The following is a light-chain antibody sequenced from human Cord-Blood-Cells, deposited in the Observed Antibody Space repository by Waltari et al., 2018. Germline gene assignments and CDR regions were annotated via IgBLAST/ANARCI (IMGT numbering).Light chain of an antibody. V-gene: IGKV3D-7*01. CDR3: QQDYNLPLT. Sequence: IVMTQSPATLSLSPGERATLSSRASQSVSSSYLSWYPQKPGQAPRLLILGASPRATGIPARFRGSGSGTDFTLTISSLQPEDFAVYYCQQDYNLPLTFGGGTKVEIK. J-gene: IGKJ4*01. CDR1: QSVSSSY. CDR2: GAS.